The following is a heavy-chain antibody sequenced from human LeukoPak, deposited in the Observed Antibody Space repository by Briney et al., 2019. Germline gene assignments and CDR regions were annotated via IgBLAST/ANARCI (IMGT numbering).Heavy chain of an antibody. CDR3: ARDYQYGYSTNWYHLAQIDY. V-gene: IGHV3-21*01. J-gene: IGHJ4*02. CDR1: EFTFSNFA. CDR2: ISSSRSYI. D-gene: IGHD2/OR15-2a*01. Sequence: KPGGSLRLSCAASEFTFSNFAMHWVRQAPGKGLEWVSSISSSRSYIFYADSVKGRFTVSRDNAKNSLYLQMNSLRAEDTAIYYCARDYQYGYSTNWYHLAQIDYWGQGTLVTVSS.